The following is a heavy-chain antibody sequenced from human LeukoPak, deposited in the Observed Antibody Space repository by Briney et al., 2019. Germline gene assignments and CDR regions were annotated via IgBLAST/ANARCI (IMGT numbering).Heavy chain of an antibody. CDR2: IYSSGSA. J-gene: IGHJ3*02. V-gene: IGHV4-61*02. D-gene: IGHD3-22*01. Sequence: SETLSLTCTVSGGSISSGRYNGSWRRQPAERGLGWVGRIYSSGSAKYNPSLKSRVTISADSSKNQFSLKLSSVTDADTAMYYCARDSYYYDSSGYSALDIWGQGTMVTVS. CDR3: ARDSYYYDSSGYSALDI. CDR1: GGSISSGRYN.